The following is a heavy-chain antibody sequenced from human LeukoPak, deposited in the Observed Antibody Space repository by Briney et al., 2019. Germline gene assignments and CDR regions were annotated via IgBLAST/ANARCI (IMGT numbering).Heavy chain of an antibody. CDR3: ARVRFNYDILTGYYVSYYYYYMDV. J-gene: IGHJ6*03. V-gene: IGHV1-18*01. CDR2: ISGYNGNT. Sequence: ASVKVSCKASGYTFTSYGISWVRQAPGQGLEWMGWISGYNGNTNYAQQKLQGRVTMTTDTSTSTAYMELSSLRSEDTAVYYCARVRFNYDILTGYYVSYYYYYMDVWGKGTTVTVSS. CDR1: GYTFTSYG. D-gene: IGHD3-9*01.